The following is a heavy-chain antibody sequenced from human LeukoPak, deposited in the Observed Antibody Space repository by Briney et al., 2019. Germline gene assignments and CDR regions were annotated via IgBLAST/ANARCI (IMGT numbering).Heavy chain of an antibody. CDR1: GGSISSYY. CDR2: IYYSGST. CDR3: ARSGAVSYYYYYMDV. V-gene: IGHV4-59*06. J-gene: IGHJ6*03. Sequence: SETLSLTCTVSGGSISSYYWGWIRQHPVKGLEWIGYIYYSGSTYYNPSLKSRVTITVDTSKNQFSLKLSSVTAADTAVYYCARSGAVSYYYYYMDVWGKGTTVTVSS. D-gene: IGHD3-10*01.